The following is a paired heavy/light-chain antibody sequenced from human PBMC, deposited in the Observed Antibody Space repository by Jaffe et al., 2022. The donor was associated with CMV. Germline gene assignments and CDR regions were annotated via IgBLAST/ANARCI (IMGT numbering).Light chain of an antibody. CDR3: QSYDSSNHWV. CDR1: SGSIASNY. Sequence: NFMLTQPHSVSESPGKTVTISCTRSSGSIASNYVQWYQQRPGSAPTTVIYEDNQRPSGVPDRFSGSIDSSSNSASLTISGLKTEDEADYYCQSYDSSNHWVFGGGTKLTVL. J-gene: IGLJ3*02. V-gene: IGLV6-57*04. CDR2: EDN.
Heavy chain of an antibody. D-gene: IGHD2-2*02. V-gene: IGHV3-48*02. CDR2: ISSSSSTI. Sequence: EVQLVESGGGLVQPGGSLRLSCAASGFTFSSYSMNWVRQAPGKGLEWVSYISSSSSTIYYADSVKGRFTISRDNAKNSLYLQMNSLRDEDTAVYYCASADCSSTSCYTDYYYGMDVWGQGTTVTVSS. J-gene: IGHJ6*02. CDR3: ASADCSSTSCYTDYYYGMDV. CDR1: GFTFSSYS.